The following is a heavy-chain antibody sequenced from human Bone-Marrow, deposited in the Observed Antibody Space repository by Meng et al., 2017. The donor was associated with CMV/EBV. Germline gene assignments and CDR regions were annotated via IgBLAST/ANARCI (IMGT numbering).Heavy chain of an antibody. J-gene: IGHJ4*02. D-gene: IGHD4-17*01. CDR2: IYYSGST. Sequence: SETLSLTCTVSGGSISSSSYYWGWIRQPPGKGLEWIGSIYYSGSTYYNPSLKNRVTISVDTSKNQFSLKLSSVTAADTAVYYCAREHPVTEQIDYWGQGTLVTVSS. V-gene: IGHV4-39*07. CDR1: GGSISSSSYY. CDR3: AREHPVTEQIDY.